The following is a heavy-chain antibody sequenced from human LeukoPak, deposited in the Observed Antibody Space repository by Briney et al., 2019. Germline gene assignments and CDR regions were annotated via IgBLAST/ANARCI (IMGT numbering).Heavy chain of an antibody. D-gene: IGHD2-15*01. J-gene: IGHJ4*02. CDR1: GGSFSGYY. Sequence: SETLSLTCAVYGGSFSGYYWSWIRQPQGEGLEWIGEINHSRSTNYNPSLKSRVTISVDTSKNQFSLKLSSVTAADTAVYYCARMNPGGGLDYWGQGTLVTVSS. V-gene: IGHV4-34*01. CDR3: ARMNPGGGLDY. CDR2: INHSRST.